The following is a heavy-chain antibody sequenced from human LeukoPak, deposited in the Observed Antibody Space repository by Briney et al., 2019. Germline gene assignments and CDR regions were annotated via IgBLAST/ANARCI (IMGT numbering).Heavy chain of an antibody. J-gene: IGHJ5*02. CDR1: GGSFSGYY. CDR3: ARVAIYCSGGSCYSFDP. Sequence: SETLSLTCAVYGGSFSGYYWSWIRQPPGKGLEWIGEINHSGSTNYNPSLKSRVTISVDTSKNQFSLKLSSVTAADTAVYYCARVAIYCSGGSCYSFDPWGQGTLVTVSS. V-gene: IGHV4-34*01. CDR2: INHSGST. D-gene: IGHD2-15*01.